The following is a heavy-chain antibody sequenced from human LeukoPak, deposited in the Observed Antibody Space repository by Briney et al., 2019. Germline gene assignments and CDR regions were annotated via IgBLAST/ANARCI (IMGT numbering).Heavy chain of an antibody. CDR1: GFTFSSYW. Sequence: PGGSLRLSCAASGFTFSSYWMHWVRQAPGKGLVWVSRINSDGSSTSYADSVKGRFTISRDNAKNTLYLQMNSLRAEDTAVYYCARDYAYSSSWQYYYYYYMDVWGKGTTVAISS. CDR3: ARDYAYSSSWQYYYYYYMDV. D-gene: IGHD6-13*01. CDR2: INSDGSST. J-gene: IGHJ6*03. V-gene: IGHV3-74*01.